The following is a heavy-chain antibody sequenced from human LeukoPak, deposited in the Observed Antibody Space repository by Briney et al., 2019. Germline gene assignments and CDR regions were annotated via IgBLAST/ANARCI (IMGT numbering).Heavy chain of an antibody. CDR3: ARDSEILLWFGELFGAFDY. CDR1: GFTFSSYS. J-gene: IGHJ4*02. Sequence: GGPLGLSCAASGFTFSSYSMNGVRQAPGRGLEGFYYIRSSSSTIYYADSVKGRFTISRDNAKNSLYLQMNSLRAEDAAVYYCARDSEILLWFGELFGAFDYWGQGTLVTVSS. V-gene: IGHV3-48*01. D-gene: IGHD3-10*01. CDR2: IRSSSSTI.